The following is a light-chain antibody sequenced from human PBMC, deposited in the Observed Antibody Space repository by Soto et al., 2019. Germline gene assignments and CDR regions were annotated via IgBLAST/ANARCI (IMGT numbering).Light chain of an antibody. V-gene: IGLV2-8*01. CDR3: SSFASSNTWV. J-gene: IGLJ3*02. CDR1: SSDVGAYNY. CDR2: EVT. Sequence: QSALTQPPSASGSPGQSVTISCTGTSSDVGAYNYVSWYQQHAGKAPKLVIYEVTKRTSGVPDRFSGSKSANTASLIVSGLQAEDEADYYCSSFASSNTWVFGGGTKLTVL.